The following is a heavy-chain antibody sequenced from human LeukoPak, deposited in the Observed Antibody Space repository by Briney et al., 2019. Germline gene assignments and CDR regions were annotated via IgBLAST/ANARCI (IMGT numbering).Heavy chain of an antibody. CDR2: ISGIGGST. CDR3: AKCSTMISSKYYFDY. CDR1: GFTFSSYA. Sequence: GGSLRPSCAASGFTFSSYAMSWVRQAPGKGLEWVSAISGIGGSTYYADSVKGRFTISRDNSKNTLYLQMNSLRAEDTAVYYCAKCSTMISSKYYFDYWGQGTLVTVSS. V-gene: IGHV3-23*01. D-gene: IGHD3-22*01. J-gene: IGHJ4*02.